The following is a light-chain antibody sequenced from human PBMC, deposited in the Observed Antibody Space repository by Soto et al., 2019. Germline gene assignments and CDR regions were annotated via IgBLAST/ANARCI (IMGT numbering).Light chain of an antibody. Sequence: LTQPASVSGSPGQSITISCTGTSSDVGGYNYVSWYQQHPGKAPKLMIYDVSNRPSGVSNRFSGSKSGNTASLTISGLQAEDEADYYCSSYTSSSVLFGGGTKVTVL. V-gene: IGLV2-14*01. CDR1: SSDVGGYNY. J-gene: IGLJ2*01. CDR2: DVS. CDR3: SSYTSSSVL.